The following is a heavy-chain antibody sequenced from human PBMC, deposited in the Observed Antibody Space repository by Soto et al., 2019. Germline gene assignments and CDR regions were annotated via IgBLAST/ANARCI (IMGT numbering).Heavy chain of an antibody. CDR2: IIPIFGTA. D-gene: IGHD3-9*01. J-gene: IGHJ4*02. V-gene: IGHV1-69*01. CDR3: ARDVPGDYDILTGHWPPEY. Sequence: QVQLVQSGAEVKKPGSSVKVSCKASGGTFSSYAISWVRQAPGQGLEWMGGIIPIFGTANYAQKFQGRVTISADESTSTAYMELSSLRSEDTAVYYCARDVPGDYDILTGHWPPEYWGQGTLVTVSS. CDR1: GGTFSSYA.